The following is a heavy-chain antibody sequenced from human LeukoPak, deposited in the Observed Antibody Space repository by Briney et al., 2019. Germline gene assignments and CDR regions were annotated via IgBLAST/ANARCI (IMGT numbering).Heavy chain of an antibody. D-gene: IGHD2-15*01. J-gene: IGHJ4*02. CDR3: AKYSTLSRKYCSGGSCYXGEVDY. V-gene: IGHV3-23*01. CDR2: ISGSGGST. Sequence: GGSLRLSCAASGFTFSSYAMSWVRQAPGKGLEWVSAISGSGGSTYYADSVKGRFTISRDNSKNTLYLQMNSLRAEDTAVYYCAKYSTLSRKYCSGGSCYXGEVDYWGQGTLVTVSS. CDR1: GFTFSSYA.